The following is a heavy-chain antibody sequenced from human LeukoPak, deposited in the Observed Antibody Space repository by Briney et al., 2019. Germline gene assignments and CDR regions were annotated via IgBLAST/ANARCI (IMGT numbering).Heavy chain of an antibody. V-gene: IGHV3-23*01. Sequence: GGSLRLSCAASGFTFSTYAVNWVRQAPGKGLEWVSTISGSGDSTYYADSVKGRFTISRDNSKDTLYLQMSSVRVDDTAVYYCAREWSAFDFWGQGTMVTVSS. CDR2: ISGSGDST. CDR3: AREWSAFDF. D-gene: IGHD3-3*01. CDR1: GFTFSTYA. J-gene: IGHJ3*01.